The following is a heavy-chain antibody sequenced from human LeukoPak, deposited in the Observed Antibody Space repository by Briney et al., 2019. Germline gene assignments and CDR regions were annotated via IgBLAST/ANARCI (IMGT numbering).Heavy chain of an antibody. D-gene: IGHD3-9*01. CDR2: IKQDGSEK. Sequence: GGSLRLSCAISGFSFSNSWMSWVRQAPGEGLEWVANIKQDGSEKYYVDSVKGRFTISRDNAKNSLYLQMDTLRAEDTAVYYCARGHGGAYDTLTATGDYMDVWGKGTTVTISS. CDR1: GFSFSNSW. CDR3: ARGHGGAYDTLTATGDYMDV. V-gene: IGHV3-7*01. J-gene: IGHJ6*03.